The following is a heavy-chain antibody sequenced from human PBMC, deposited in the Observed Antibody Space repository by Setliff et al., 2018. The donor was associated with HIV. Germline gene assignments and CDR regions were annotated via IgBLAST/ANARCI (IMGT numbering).Heavy chain of an antibody. V-gene: IGHV1-18*01. CDR3: ARMGSGWFIGLDP. CDR2: ISASNGDT. D-gene: IGHD6-19*01. CDR1: GYIFTSYL. Sequence: ASVKVSCKASGYIFTSYLISWVRQAPGHGLEWMGWISASNGDTNYAQKFQGRVTMTADTSTTTAYMELKSLRSDDTAVYYCARMGSGWFIGLDPWGQGSLVTVSS. J-gene: IGHJ5*02.